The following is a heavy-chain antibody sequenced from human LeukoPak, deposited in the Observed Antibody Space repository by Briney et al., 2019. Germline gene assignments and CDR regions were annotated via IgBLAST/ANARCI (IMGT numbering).Heavy chain of an antibody. D-gene: IGHD5-18*01. CDR3: VRDGEYSHGIDFDY. CDR1: GFTFSSYG. CDR2: TNGDGSDT. J-gene: IGHJ4*02. V-gene: IGHV3-74*01. Sequence: GGSLRLSCAASGFTFSSYGMHWVRQAPGKGLVWVSRTNGDGSDTSYADSVKGRFTISRDSATNTLYLQMNSLRAEDTAIYYCVRDGEYSHGIDFDYWGQGTLVTVSP.